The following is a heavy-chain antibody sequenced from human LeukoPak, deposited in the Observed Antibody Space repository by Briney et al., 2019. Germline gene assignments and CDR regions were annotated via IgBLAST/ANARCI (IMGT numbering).Heavy chain of an antibody. D-gene: IGHD6-25*01. CDR1: GGSFSGYY. CDR3: ARGQRYRYSIGHGLFVY. CDR2: INHSGST. V-gene: IGHV4-34*01. Sequence: PSETLSLTCAVYGGSFSGYYWSWIRQPPGKGLEWIGEINHSGSTNYNPSLKSRVTISVDTSKNQFSLKLSSVTAADTAVYYCARGQRYRYSIGHGLFVYWGQGTLVTVSS. J-gene: IGHJ4*02.